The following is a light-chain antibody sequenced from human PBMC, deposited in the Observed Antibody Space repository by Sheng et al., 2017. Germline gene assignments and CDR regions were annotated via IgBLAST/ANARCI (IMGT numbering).Light chain of an antibody. V-gene: IGLV1-51*01. CDR3: GTWDSSLTTVV. CDR1: SSNIGTHS. J-gene: IGLJ2*01. CDR2: END. Sequence: QSVLTQPPSVSAAPGQKVTISCSGSSSNIGTHSVSWYQQFPGTAPKLLIYENDKRPSGIPDRFSGSKSGTSATLGITGLQTGDEADYWCGTWDSSLTTVVFGGGTRLTVL.